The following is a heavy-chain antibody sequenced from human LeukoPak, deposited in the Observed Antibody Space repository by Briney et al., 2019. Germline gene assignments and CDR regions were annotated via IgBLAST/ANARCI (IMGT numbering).Heavy chain of an antibody. CDR3: AKDRLGAMMYFDF. J-gene: IGHJ4*02. V-gene: IGHV3-30*02. D-gene: IGHD1-26*01. CDR1: GFTFIIYG. CDR2: IRYDGSNK. Sequence: PGGSLRLSCAASGFTFIIYGMHGGRQAPGKGLEWGAFIRYDGSNKYYADSVKGRVTISRDNSNNTLYLQVTSLRVEDTAVYYCAKDRLGAMMYFDFWGQGTLVTVSS.